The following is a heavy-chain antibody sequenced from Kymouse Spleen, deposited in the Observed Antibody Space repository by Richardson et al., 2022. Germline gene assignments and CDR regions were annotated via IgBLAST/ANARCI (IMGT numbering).Heavy chain of an antibody. CDR1: GGSISSSSYY. V-gene: IGHV4-39*01. CDR2: IYYSGST. CDR3: ASLRYDILTGYYNLFDY. J-gene: IGHJ4*02. Sequence: QLQLQESGPGLVKPSETLSLTCTVSGGSISSSSYYWGWIRQPPGKGLEWIGSIYYSGSTYYNPSLKSRVTISVDTSKNQFSLKLSSVTAADTAVYYCASLRYDILTGYYNLFDYWGQGTLVTVSS. D-gene: IGHD3-9*01.